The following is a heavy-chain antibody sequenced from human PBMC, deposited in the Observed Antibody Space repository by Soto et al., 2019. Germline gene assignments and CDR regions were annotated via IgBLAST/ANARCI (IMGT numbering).Heavy chain of an antibody. D-gene: IGHD6-19*01. CDR1: GGSISSSSYY. CDR2: IYYSGST. CDR3: ARHMFAVAGLNWFDP. V-gene: IGHV4-39*01. Sequence: SETLSLTCTVSGGSISSSSYYWGWIRQPPGKGLEWIGSIYYSGSTYYNPSLKSRVTISVDTSKNQFSLKLSSVTAADTAVYYCARHMFAVAGLNWFDPWGQGTLVTSPQ. J-gene: IGHJ5*02.